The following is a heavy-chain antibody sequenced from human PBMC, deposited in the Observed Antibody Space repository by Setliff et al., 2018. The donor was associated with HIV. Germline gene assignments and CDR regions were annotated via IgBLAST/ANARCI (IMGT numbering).Heavy chain of an antibody. CDR2: INPDSGGT. D-gene: IGHD2-21*01. Sequence: ASVKVSCKASGYTFTAYYMHWLRQAPGQGLEWMGRINPDSGGTNYAQKFQGRVTMTRDTSITTAYMELSRLRSDDTAVYYCALSHLAYCGGDCYSRDYYYYVDVWGKGTTVTVS. CDR3: ALSHLAYCGGDCYSRDYYYYVDV. J-gene: IGHJ6*03. CDR1: GYTFTAYY. V-gene: IGHV1-2*06.